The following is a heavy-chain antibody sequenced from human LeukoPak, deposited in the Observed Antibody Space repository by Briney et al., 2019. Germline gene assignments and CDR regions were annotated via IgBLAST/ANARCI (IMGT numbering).Heavy chain of an antibody. V-gene: IGHV4-38-2*01. Sequence: SETLSLTCAVSGYSISSGYYWGWIRQPPGKGLEWIGSIYHSGSTYYNPSLKSRVTISVDTFKNQFSLKLSSVTAADTAVYYCARHRSGPNAFDIWGQGTMVTVSS. J-gene: IGHJ3*02. CDR2: IYHSGST. CDR3: ARHRSGPNAFDI. CDR1: GYSISSGYY. D-gene: IGHD3-3*01.